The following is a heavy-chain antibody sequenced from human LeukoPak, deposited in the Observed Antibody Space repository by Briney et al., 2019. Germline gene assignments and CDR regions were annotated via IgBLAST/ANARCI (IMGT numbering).Heavy chain of an antibody. D-gene: IGHD2-15*01. CDR1: GGSVSSHY. V-gene: IGHV4-59*08. Sequence: SETLSLTCTVSGGSVSSHYWTWVRQPPGKGLEWIGYISNSGSTNYNSSLKSRVTISVDASKNQFSLKLYSVTAADTAVYYRARLGYCSGDSCYSSSWFDPWGQGTLVTVSS. CDR3: ARLGYCSGDSCYSSSWFDP. J-gene: IGHJ5*02. CDR2: ISNSGST.